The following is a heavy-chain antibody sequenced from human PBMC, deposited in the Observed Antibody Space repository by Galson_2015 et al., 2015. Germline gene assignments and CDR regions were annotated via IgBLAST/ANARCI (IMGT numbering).Heavy chain of an antibody. CDR2: MNPNTGQT. D-gene: IGHD3-22*01. Sequence: SVKVSCKASGYTFTNYDINWVRQAPGQGLEWMGWMNPNTGQTGSAEKFQGRVTMTRDTSTSTANMELSSLRSDDTAVYYCARGNTEYSQYSGYLLYDAFNVWGHGTMVTVSS. CDR3: ARGNTEYSQYSGYLLYDAFNV. V-gene: IGHV1-8*01. J-gene: IGHJ3*01. CDR1: GYTFTNYD.